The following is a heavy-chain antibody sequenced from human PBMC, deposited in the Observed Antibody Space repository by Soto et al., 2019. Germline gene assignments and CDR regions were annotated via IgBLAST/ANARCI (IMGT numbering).Heavy chain of an antibody. V-gene: IGHV4-59*01. CDR3: ARDTSYDLSNNYVGFGP. Sequence: SNTLSLSWTVAGGFSSGYDGSWIRQPPAEGLEWIGNIYYRGNIKYHPPLKSRITISVDKSRNQFSLKLSPVTASDTAGYYCARDTSYDLSNNYVGFGPRGLATLVTGSS. CDR2: IYYRGNI. CDR1: GGFSSGYD. J-gene: IGHJ5*02. D-gene: IGHD3-16*01.